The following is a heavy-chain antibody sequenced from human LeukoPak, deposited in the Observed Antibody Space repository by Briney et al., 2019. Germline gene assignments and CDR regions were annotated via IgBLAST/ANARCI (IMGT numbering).Heavy chain of an antibody. CDR3: ARASSSHGDIDY. J-gene: IGHJ4*02. D-gene: IGHD6-13*01. V-gene: IGHV1-2*02. CDR1: GYTFTGYY. CDR2: INPNSGGT. Sequence: ASVKVSCKASGYTFTGYYMHWVRQAPGQGLEWMGWINPNSGGTNYAQKFRGRVTMTRDTSISTAYMELSRLRSDDTAVYYCARASSSHGDIDYWGQGTLVTVSS.